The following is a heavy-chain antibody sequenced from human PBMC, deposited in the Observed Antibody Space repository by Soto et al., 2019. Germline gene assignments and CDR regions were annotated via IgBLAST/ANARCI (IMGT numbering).Heavy chain of an antibody. CDR3: ARDISIFGVVTEVRGAFDI. J-gene: IGHJ3*02. V-gene: IGHV3-66*01. CDR1: GFTVSSNY. Sequence: GGSLRLSCAASGFTVSSNYMSWVRQAPGKGLEWVSVIYSGGSTYYADSVKGRFTISRDNSKNTLYLQMNSLRAEDTAVYYCARDISIFGVVTEVRGAFDIWGQGTMVTVSS. CDR2: IYSGGST. D-gene: IGHD3-3*02.